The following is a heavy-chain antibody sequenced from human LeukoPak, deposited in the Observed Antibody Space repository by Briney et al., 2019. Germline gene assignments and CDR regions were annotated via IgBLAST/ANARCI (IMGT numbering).Heavy chain of an antibody. V-gene: IGHV3-7*01. D-gene: IGHD4-17*01. Sequence: PGGSLRLSCAVSGFTFRTSWMTWVRQAPGKGLEWVANIKQDGSEKDYVDSVKGRFTISRDNAKNSLYLQMNSLRAEDTAVYYCARAVNYGDYDKIGAFDIWGQGTMVTVSS. CDR3: ARAVNYGDYDKIGAFDI. CDR1: GFTFRTSW. J-gene: IGHJ3*02. CDR2: IKQDGSEK.